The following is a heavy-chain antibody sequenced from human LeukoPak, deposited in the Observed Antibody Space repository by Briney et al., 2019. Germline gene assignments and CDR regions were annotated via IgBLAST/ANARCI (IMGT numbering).Heavy chain of an antibody. J-gene: IGHJ4*02. CDR1: GFTFTNAW. CDR2: IKSKTAGWTT. D-gene: IGHD5-18*01. V-gene: IGHV3-15*07. CDR3: TTDPTPGDTTMEVDY. Sequence: GGSLRLSCAASGFTFTNAWMNWVRQTPGKGLEWVGRIKSKTAGWTTDCAAPVKGRFTISRDDSENTLYLQMNSLKTEDTAVYYCTTDPTPGDTTMEVDYWGQGALVTVSS.